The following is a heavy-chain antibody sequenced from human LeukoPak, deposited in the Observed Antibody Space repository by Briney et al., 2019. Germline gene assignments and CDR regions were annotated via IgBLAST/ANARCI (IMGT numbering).Heavy chain of an antibody. D-gene: IGHD6-19*01. CDR1: GFTFSSHW. CDR2: INSDGSSI. Sequence: GGSLRLSCAASGFTFSSHWMHWVRQAPGKGLVWVSRINSDGSSISYADSVKGRFTISRDNAKNTLYLQMNSLRSEDTAVYYCARGEGVIIAVAESSVEPHIDFWGQGTLVTVSS. V-gene: IGHV3-74*01. J-gene: IGHJ4*02. CDR3: ARGEGVIIAVAESSVEPHIDF.